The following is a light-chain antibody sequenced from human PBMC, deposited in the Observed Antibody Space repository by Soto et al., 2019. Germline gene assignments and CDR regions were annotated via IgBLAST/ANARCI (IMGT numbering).Light chain of an antibody. V-gene: IGLV4-69*01. CDR1: SGHSAYA. Sequence: QPVLTQSPSASASLGASVKLTCTLSSGHSAYAIAWHQQQPGKGPRYLMRLNSDGSHNRGDGIPDRFSGSTSGAERYLTISSLQSEDEADYYCQTWGTGEVFGGGTKLTVL. CDR3: QTWGTGEV. CDR2: LNSDGSH. J-gene: IGLJ2*01.